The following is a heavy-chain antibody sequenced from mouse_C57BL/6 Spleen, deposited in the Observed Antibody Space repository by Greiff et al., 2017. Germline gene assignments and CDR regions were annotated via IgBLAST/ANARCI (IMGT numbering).Heavy chain of an antibody. CDR2: IHPNSGST. CDR3: ARSRGLQLDWYFDV. V-gene: IGHV1-64*01. D-gene: IGHD4-1*02. CDR1: GYTFTSYW. J-gene: IGHJ1*03. Sequence: QVQLQQPGAELVKPGASVKLSCKASGYTFTSYWMHWVKQRPGQGLEWIGMIHPNSGSTNYNEKFKSKATLTVAKSSSTAYMPLSSLTSEDSAVYYCARSRGLQLDWYFDVWGTGTTVTVSS.